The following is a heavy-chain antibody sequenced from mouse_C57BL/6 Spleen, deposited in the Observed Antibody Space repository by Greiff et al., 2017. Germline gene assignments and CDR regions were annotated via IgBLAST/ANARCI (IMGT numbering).Heavy chain of an antibody. Sequence: VQRVESGAELVRPGASVTLSCKASGYTFTDYEMHWVKQTPVHGLEWIGAIDPDNGGTAYNQKFKGKAILTADKSSSTAYMELRSLTSEDSAVYYCTRGGVTTDAMDDWGQGTSVTVSS. J-gene: IGHJ4*01. CDR1: GYTFTDYE. D-gene: IGHD2-2*01. CDR3: TRGGVTTDAMDD. CDR2: IDPDNGGT. V-gene: IGHV1-15*01.